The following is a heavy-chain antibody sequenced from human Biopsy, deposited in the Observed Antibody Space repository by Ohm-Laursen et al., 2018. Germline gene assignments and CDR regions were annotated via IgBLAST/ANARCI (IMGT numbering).Heavy chain of an antibody. CDR1: GDTFNKYG. V-gene: IGHV1-69*04. CDR3: ARGGSGSGYYGMDV. J-gene: IGHJ6*02. Sequence: SVKVSCKASGDTFNKYGIFWVRQAPGQGLEWMGRIIPIVDIVNYAQRFQGRVTMTADKSTSTAYLDLSSLISEDTAVYYCARGGSGSGYYGMDVWGQGTMVTVSS. CDR2: IIPIVDIV. D-gene: IGHD3-10*01.